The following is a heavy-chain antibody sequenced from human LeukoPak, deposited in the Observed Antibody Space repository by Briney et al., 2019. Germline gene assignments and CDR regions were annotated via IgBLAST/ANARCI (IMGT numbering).Heavy chain of an antibody. CDR1: GFTFSSYA. Sequence: GRSLRLSCAASGFTFSSYAVHWVRQAPGKGLERVAVISYDGSNKYYADSVKGRFTISRDNSKNTLYLQMNSLRAEDTAVYYCARDQGSLLFDYWGQGTLVTVSS. V-gene: IGHV3-30*01. CDR2: ISYDGSNK. J-gene: IGHJ4*02. CDR3: ARDQGSLLFDY.